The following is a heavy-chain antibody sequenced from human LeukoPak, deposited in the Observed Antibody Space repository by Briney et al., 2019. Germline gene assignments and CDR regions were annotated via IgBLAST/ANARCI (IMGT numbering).Heavy chain of an antibody. CDR1: GFTFSSYA. J-gene: IGHJ4*02. CDR3: AKDVTNPLWELLGYDY. V-gene: IGHV3-23*01. CDR2: ISGSGGST. D-gene: IGHD1-26*01. Sequence: SGGSLRLSCAASGFTFSSYAMSWVRQAPGKGLEWVSAISGSGGSTYYADSVKGRFTISRDNSKNTLYLQMNSLRAEDTAVYYCAKDVTNPLWELLGYDYWGQGTLVTVSS.